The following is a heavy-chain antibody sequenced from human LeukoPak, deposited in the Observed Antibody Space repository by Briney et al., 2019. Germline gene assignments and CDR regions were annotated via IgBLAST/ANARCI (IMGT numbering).Heavy chain of an antibody. D-gene: IGHD3-22*01. Sequence: SGGSLRLSCAASGFTFSDYYMSWNRQAPGKGLEWVSYISSSGSTIHYADSVKGRFTISRDNAKNSLYLQMNSLRAEDTAVYYCARYYYDSSGYLYYYYMDVWGKGTTVTVSS. V-gene: IGHV3-11*04. CDR1: GFTFSDYY. CDR3: ARYYYDSSGYLYYYYMDV. J-gene: IGHJ6*03. CDR2: ISSSGSTI.